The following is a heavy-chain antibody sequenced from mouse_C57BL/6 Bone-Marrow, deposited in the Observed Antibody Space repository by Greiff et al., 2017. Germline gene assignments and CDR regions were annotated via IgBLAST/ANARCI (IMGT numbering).Heavy chain of an antibody. D-gene: IGHD1-1*01. Sequence: QVQLQQSGPELVKPGASVKISCKASGYSFTSYYIHWVKQRPGQGLEWIGWIYPGSGNTKYNEKFKGKATLTADTSSSTAYMQLSSLTSAYSAVYYCARNYYSSSYRYYAMDYWGQGTSVTVSS. CDR2: IYPGSGNT. CDR1: GYSFTSYY. CDR3: ARNYYSSSYRYYAMDY. V-gene: IGHV1-66*01. J-gene: IGHJ4*01.